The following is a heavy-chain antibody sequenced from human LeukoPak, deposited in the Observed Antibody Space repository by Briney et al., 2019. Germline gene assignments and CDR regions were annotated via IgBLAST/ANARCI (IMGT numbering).Heavy chain of an antibody. Sequence: SETLSLTCTVSGYSISSYYWSWIRQPPGKGLEWIGYIYYSGSTNYNPSLKRRVTISVDTSKNQFSLKLSSVTAADTAVYYCARGPYYYDSSGYSYYFDYWGQGTLVTVSS. V-gene: IGHV4-59*01. J-gene: IGHJ4*02. CDR3: ARGPYYYDSSGYSYYFDY. CDR1: GYSISSYY. D-gene: IGHD3-22*01. CDR2: IYYSGST.